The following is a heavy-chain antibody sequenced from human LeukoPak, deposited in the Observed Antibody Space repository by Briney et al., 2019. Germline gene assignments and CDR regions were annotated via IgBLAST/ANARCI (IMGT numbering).Heavy chain of an antibody. CDR2: IKQDGSEK. D-gene: IGHD3-22*01. J-gene: IGHJ6*02. CDR3: ASRYYDSSGYWDYYYYYGMDV. Sequence: GGSLRLSCAASGFTFSSYWMSWVRQAPGKGLEWVANIKQDGSEKYYVDSVKGRFTISRDSAKNSLYLQMNSLRAEDTAVYYCASRYYDSSGYWDYYYYYGMDVWGQGTTVTVSS. CDR1: GFTFSSYW. V-gene: IGHV3-7*01.